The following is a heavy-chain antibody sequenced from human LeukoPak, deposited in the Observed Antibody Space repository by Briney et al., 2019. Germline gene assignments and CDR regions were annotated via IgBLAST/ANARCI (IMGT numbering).Heavy chain of an antibody. V-gene: IGHV4-34*01. D-gene: IGHD3-10*01. J-gene: IGHJ6*03. CDR3: ARAVYYYGSGRHMDV. CDR1: GGSFTNYY. Sequence: SETLSLTCGVYGGSFTNYYWSWIRQPPGKGLEWIGEINHSGSTNYNPSLKSRVTISVDTSKNQFSLKLSSVTAADTAVYYCARAVYYYGSGRHMDVWGKGTAVTVSS. CDR2: INHSGST.